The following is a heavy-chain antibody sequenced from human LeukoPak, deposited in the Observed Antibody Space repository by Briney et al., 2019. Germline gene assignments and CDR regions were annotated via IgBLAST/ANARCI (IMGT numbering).Heavy chain of an antibody. CDR3: ATNIQENAFDI. V-gene: IGHV1-2*06. Sequence: VASVKVSCKASGYTFTNYYIHWVRQAPGQGPEWMGRINPNTGGTNYVQKFQGRVTMTRDTSISTAYMELSRLRSDDTAIYFCATNIQENAFDIWGQGTMVTVSS. CDR2: INPNTGGT. CDR1: GYTFTNYY. J-gene: IGHJ3*02. D-gene: IGHD2-8*01.